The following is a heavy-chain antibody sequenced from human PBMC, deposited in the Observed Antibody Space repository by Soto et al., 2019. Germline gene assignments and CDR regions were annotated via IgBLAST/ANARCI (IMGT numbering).Heavy chain of an antibody. V-gene: IGHV3-23*01. Sequence: GGSLRLSGAASGFTFSDYAINWVRQAPGKGLEWVSGLGGTNSDKHYAASVEGRFTVSRDNSKSTLFLQMNSLRAEDTAVYYCAKDKVDHNGVWDPFDRWGQGTMVTVSS. J-gene: IGHJ3*02. CDR2: LGGTNSDK. CDR1: GFTFSDYA. CDR3: AKDKVDHNGVWDPFDR. D-gene: IGHD2-8*01.